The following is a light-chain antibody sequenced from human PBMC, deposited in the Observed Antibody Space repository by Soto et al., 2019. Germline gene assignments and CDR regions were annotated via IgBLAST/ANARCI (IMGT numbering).Light chain of an antibody. CDR3: LQHNSYPWT. V-gene: IGKV1-17*01. Sequence: DLQMTQSPSSLSSSLGDSVTITCRASQGIRNDLGWYQQKTGKTPKRLSYSESSLQSGVPSRLSGSGSGTELNLTISSLQPEDFTTYFCLQHNSYPWTCGQGTKVDIK. CDR2: SES. J-gene: IGKJ1*01. CDR1: QGIRND.